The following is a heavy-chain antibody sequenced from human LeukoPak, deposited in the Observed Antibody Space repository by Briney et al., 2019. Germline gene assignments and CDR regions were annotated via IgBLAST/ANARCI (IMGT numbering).Heavy chain of an antibody. V-gene: IGHV3-53*01. CDR2: IYGGGST. D-gene: IGHD1-1*01. Sequence: PGGSLRLSCAASGFTLSSNYMSWVRQAPGKGLEWVSVIYGGGSTYYADSVKGRFTISRDNSKNTLYLQMNSLRAEDTAVYYCARSRPTEVGVDLFGAGTSDWGQGTLVTVSS. CDR1: GFTLSSNY. J-gene: IGHJ4*02. CDR3: ARSRPTEVGVDLFGAGTSD.